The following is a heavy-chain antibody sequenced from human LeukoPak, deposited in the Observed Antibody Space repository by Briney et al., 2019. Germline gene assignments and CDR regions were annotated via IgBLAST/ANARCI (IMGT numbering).Heavy chain of an antibody. D-gene: IGHD3-3*01. CDR3: ARELWRGKDY. V-gene: IGHV3-33*01. CDR2: IWSTGTTG. J-gene: IGHJ4*02. CDR1: GYTFSDHG. Sequence: GGSLRLSCVASGYTFSDHGMHWVRQAPGKGLEWVTMIWSTGTTGFYADSVKGRFTISRDNSKNTLYLQMDNLRVEDTGVYYCARELWRGKDYWGQGTLVTVSP.